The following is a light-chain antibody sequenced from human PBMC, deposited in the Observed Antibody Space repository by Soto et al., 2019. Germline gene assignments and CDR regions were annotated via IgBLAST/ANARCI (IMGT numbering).Light chain of an antibody. J-gene: IGKJ5*01. CDR3: QPRSNWPTIT. V-gene: IGKV3-11*01. CDR2: DAS. CDR1: QSVRTF. Sequence: EIAFTQSPATLSLSPGDRATLACRASQSVRTFLAWYQQKPGQAPRLLIYDASTRANGVPASFSSSGSGTDLTLTISSLEPEDFAVYFCQPRSNWPTITFGQGTRLEIK.